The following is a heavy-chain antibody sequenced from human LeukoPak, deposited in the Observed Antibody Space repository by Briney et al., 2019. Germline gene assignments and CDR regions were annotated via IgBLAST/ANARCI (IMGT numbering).Heavy chain of an antibody. CDR2: ISYDGSNK. D-gene: IGHD2-15*01. CDR1: GFTFSSYA. CDR3: ARDRSYCSGGSCYTKFDP. V-gene: IGHV3-30-3*01. Sequence: GGSLRLSCAASGFTFSSYAMHWVRQAPGKGLEWVAVISYDGSNKYYADSVKGRFTISRDNSKNTLYLQMNSLGAEDTAVYYCARDRSYCSGGSCYTKFDPWGQGTLVTVSS. J-gene: IGHJ5*02.